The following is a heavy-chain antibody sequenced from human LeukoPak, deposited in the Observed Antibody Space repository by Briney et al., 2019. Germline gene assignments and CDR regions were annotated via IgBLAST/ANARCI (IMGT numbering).Heavy chain of an antibody. Sequence: PSETLSLTCAVYGGSFSGYYWSWIRQPPGKGLEWICEIDHSGRTNYHPSLKSRVTISVDTSKNQSSLKLSSVTAADTAVYYCARSIEVVVITPFDYWGQGTLVTVFS. CDR3: ARSIEVVVITPFDY. CDR2: IDHSGRT. CDR1: GGSFSGYY. V-gene: IGHV4-34*01. J-gene: IGHJ4*02. D-gene: IGHD3-22*01.